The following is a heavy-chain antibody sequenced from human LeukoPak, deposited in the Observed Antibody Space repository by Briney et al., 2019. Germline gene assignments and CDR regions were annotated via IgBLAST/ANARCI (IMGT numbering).Heavy chain of an antibody. V-gene: IGHV3-23*01. D-gene: IGHD3-22*01. J-gene: IGHJ4*02. Sequence: GCSLRLSCAPSLFTFNSYAMSWVRQAPGKGLEWVSAISGSGGSTYYADSVKGRFNISRDNSKNTLNLQMNSLRAEDTAVYYCAKEIVFTYYYDSSGYPDYWGQGTLVTVSS. CDR1: LFTFNSYA. CDR3: AKEIVFTYYYDSSGYPDY. CDR2: ISGSGGST.